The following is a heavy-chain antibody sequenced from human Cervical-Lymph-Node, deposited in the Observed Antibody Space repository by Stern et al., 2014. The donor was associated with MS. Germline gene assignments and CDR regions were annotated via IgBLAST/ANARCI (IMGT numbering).Heavy chain of an antibody. Sequence: QVQLQESGPGLVKPSQTLSLTCTVSGGSISSSGYYWSWIRQPADKGLEWIGRITDSGSTYYNSSLKSRVTPPMDTAKNQIALKTPSETAADTAVYYCATTRWDLFTWNWFDPWGQGTLVTVSS. J-gene: IGHJ5*02. CDR2: ITDSGST. V-gene: IGHV4-61*02. D-gene: IGHD1-26*01. CDR1: GGSISSSGYY. CDR3: ATTRWDLFTWNWFDP.